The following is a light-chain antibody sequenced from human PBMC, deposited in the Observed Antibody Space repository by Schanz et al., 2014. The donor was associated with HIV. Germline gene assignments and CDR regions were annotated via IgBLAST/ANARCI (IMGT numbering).Light chain of an antibody. J-gene: IGKJ5*01. CDR1: QDIGND. Sequence: DIQMTQSPSTLSASVGDRVTITCRASQDIGNDLGWYQQKPGKAPKRLIYAVSSLHSWVPSRFIGSGSGTEFTLTISSLQPEDFATYYCLQHNTYPLTFGQGTRLDIK. V-gene: IGKV1-17*01. CDR2: AVS. CDR3: LQHNTYPLT.